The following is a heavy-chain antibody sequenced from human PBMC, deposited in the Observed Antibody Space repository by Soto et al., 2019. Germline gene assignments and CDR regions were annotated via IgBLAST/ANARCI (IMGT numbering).Heavy chain of an antibody. CDR2: IYSGGST. Sequence: EVQLVESGGGLVQPGGSLRLSCAASGFTVSSNYMSWVRQAPGKGLEWVSVIYSGGSTYYADSVKGRFTISRDNSKNTLYLQMNSLRAEDTAVYYCGSTRRDGYNPSWYFDLWGRGTLVTVSS. CDR1: GFTVSSNY. J-gene: IGHJ2*01. D-gene: IGHD5-12*01. V-gene: IGHV3-66*01. CDR3: GSTRRDGYNPSWYFDL.